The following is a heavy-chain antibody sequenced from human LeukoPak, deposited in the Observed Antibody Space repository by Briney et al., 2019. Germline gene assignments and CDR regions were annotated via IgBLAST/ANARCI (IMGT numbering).Heavy chain of an antibody. J-gene: IGHJ6*02. CDR2: ISSSSSYI. D-gene: IGHD6-19*01. Sequence: GGSLRLSCAASGFTFSSYSMNWVRQAPGKGPEWVSSISSSSSYIYYADSVKGRFTISRDNAKNSLYLQMNSLRAEDTAVYYCKVAGTSYYYYGMDVWGQGTTVTVSS. CDR3: KVAGTSYYYYGMDV. CDR1: GFTFSSYS. V-gene: IGHV3-21*01.